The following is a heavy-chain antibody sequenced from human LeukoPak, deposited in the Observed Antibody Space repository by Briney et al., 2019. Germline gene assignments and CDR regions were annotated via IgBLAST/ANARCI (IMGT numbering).Heavy chain of an antibody. V-gene: IGHV4-59*01. Sequence: PSETLSLTCTVSGGSINDASWNWIRQPPGQGLEWIGYIYHSGGTNYNPSLKSRVTISLDTSKNQFSLKLSSVTAADTAVYYCARVGTYYRSLDSWGQGILVTVSS. CDR3: ARVGTYYRSLDS. CDR2: IYHSGGT. D-gene: IGHD3-10*01. CDR1: GGSINDAS. J-gene: IGHJ4*02.